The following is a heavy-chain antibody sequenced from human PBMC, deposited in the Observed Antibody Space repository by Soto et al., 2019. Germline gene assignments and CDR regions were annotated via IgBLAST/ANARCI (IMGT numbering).Heavy chain of an antibody. CDR3: ARATRVQGDSDWYFDL. Sequence: EVQLVESGGGLVQPGGSLRLSCAASGFTFSSYWMHWVRQAPGKGLVWVSRINSDGSSTSYADSVKGRFTISRDNAKNTLYLQMNSLRAEDTAVYYCARATRVQGDSDWYFDLWGRGTLVTVSS. CDR1: GFTFSSYW. CDR2: INSDGSST. D-gene: IGHD2-21*02. V-gene: IGHV3-74*01. J-gene: IGHJ2*01.